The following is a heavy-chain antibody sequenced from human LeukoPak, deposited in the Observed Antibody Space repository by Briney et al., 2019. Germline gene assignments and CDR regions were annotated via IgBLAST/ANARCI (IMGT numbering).Heavy chain of an antibody. CDR1: GHSFSAYY. CDR3: TTFTAPRNAFDL. Sequence: ASVTVSCKASGHSFSAYYIRWVRQAPGQGLQWMGRIDPNNGDTKYTQEFQGRVSMTRDTSISTAYMYLSRLTSDDTAVYYCTTFTAPRNAFDLWGQGTMVTVSS. J-gene: IGHJ3*01. CDR2: IDPNNGDT. D-gene: IGHD3-16*01. V-gene: IGHV1-2*06.